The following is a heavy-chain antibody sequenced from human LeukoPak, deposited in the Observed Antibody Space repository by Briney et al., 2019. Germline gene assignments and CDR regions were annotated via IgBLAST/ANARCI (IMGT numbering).Heavy chain of an antibody. D-gene: IGHD3-10*01. J-gene: IGHJ6*02. V-gene: IGHV1-8*01. CDR3: ARWAPMVRGTAMAHGANYYYYYYGMDV. Sequence: GASVKVSCKASGYTFTSYDINWVRQATGQGLEWMGWMNPNSGNTGYAQKFQGRVTMTRNTSISTAYMELSSLRSEDTAVYYCARWAPMVRGTAMAHGANYYYYYYGMDVWGQGTTVTVSS. CDR2: MNPNSGNT. CDR1: GYTFTSYD.